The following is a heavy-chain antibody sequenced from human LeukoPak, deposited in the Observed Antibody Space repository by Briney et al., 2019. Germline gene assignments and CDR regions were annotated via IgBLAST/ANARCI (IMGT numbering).Heavy chain of an antibody. CDR3: ARGLMTSNHYCIW. J-gene: IGHJ4*02. CDR1: GFTSRNCG. CDR2: LWYDGRNK. Sequence: GTSLSLPYAPSGFTSRNCGLQRGLQAPGKGLEWVSGLWYDGRNKAYADSVKGRFTISRDNSENMLYLQMNSLRDEDTAVYYCARGLMTSNHYCIWWGEGSLVTVSS. V-gene: IGHV3-33*01. D-gene: IGHD4-11*01.